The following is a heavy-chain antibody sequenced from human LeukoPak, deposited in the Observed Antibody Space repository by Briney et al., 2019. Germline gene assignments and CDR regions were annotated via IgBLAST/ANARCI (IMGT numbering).Heavy chain of an antibody. CDR2: IYHSGSA. CDR3: ARGAGYDSSGYYDY. J-gene: IGHJ4*02. Sequence: PSETLSLTCTVSGVSISSYDYYWSWIRQPPGEGLEWIAYIYHSGSAYYNPSLRSRVTISVDTSMNQFSLRLSSVTPAHAAVYYCARGAGYDSSGYYDYWGQGTLVTVSS. D-gene: IGHD3-22*01. CDR1: GVSISSYDYY. V-gene: IGHV4-30-4*01.